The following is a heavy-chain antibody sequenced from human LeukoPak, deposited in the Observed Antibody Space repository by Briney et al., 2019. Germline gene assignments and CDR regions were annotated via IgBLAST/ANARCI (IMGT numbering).Heavy chain of an antibody. Sequence: SETLSLTCIVSGGSISSYYWSWIRQPPGKGLEWIGYIYYSGSTNYNPSLKSRVTISVDTSKNQFSLMLTSVTAADTAVYYCARGYGSGSYNNFNQWGQGLLVAVSS. CDR3: ARGYGSGSYNNFNQ. CDR1: GGSISSYY. D-gene: IGHD3-10*01. CDR2: IYYSGST. J-gene: IGHJ4*02. V-gene: IGHV4-59*01.